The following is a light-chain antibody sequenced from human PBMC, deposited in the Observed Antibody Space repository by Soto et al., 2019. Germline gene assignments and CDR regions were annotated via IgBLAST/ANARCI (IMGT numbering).Light chain of an antibody. V-gene: IGKV3-11*01. CDR3: QQRSRWAT. CDR2: DAS. CDR1: QSVNNF. J-gene: IGKJ2*01. Sequence: EIVLTQSPATLSLSPGERASLSCRASQSVNNFLAWYQQKPGQAPRLLFYDASNRATAIPARFSGSGSGTAFTLPISRLEPEDFAVYFCQQRSRWATFGQRTKLQI.